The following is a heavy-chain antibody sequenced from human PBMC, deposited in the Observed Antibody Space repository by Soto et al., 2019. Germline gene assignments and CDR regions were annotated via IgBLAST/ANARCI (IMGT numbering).Heavy chain of an antibody. D-gene: IGHD5-18*01. CDR2: ISYDGSNK. V-gene: IGHV3-30*18. CDR3: AKGGLRRYSYSYYGMDV. CDR1: GFTFSSYG. Sequence: GGSLRLSCAASGFTFSSYGMHWVRQAPGKGLEWVAVISYDGSNKYYADSVKGRFTISRDNSKNTLYLQMNSLRAEDTAVYYCAKGGLRRYSYSYYGMDVWGQGTTVTVSS. J-gene: IGHJ6*02.